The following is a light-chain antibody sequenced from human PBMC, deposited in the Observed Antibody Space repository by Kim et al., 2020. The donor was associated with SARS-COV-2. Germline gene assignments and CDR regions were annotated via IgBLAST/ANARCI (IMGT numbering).Light chain of an antibody. V-gene: IGKV3-15*01. CDR2: DAS. Sequence: VAPGEMATLSCRTSQSVRYNLAWFQPHPGQAPRLLIHDASTRATGVPVRFSGSGSGTEFTLTISSLQPEDFAVYYCQQYYSWPLSFGGGTKVDIK. CDR3: QQYYSWPLS. J-gene: IGKJ4*01. CDR1: QSVRYN.